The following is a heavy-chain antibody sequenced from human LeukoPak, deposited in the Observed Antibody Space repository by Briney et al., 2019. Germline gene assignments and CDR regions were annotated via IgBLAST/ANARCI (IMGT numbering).Heavy chain of an antibody. D-gene: IGHD6-6*01. Sequence: SETLSLTCAVYGGSFSGYYWSWIRQPPGKGLEWIGEINHSGSTNYNPSLKIRVTISVDTSKNQFSLKLSSVTAADTAVYYCARGPLGSSSDYWGQGTLVTVSS. V-gene: IGHV4-34*01. CDR1: GGSFSGYY. CDR3: ARGPLGSSSDY. J-gene: IGHJ4*02. CDR2: INHSGST.